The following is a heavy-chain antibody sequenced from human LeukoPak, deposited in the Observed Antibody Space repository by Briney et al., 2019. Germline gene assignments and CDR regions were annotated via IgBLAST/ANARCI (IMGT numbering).Heavy chain of an antibody. Sequence: GGSLRLSCATSGFTFSSYGMHWVRQAPGKGLEWVAFIRSDGSNKYYADSVKGRFTISRDNSKNTLYLQMNSPRAEDTAVYYCAKDGDYYDSSGYPYFDYWGQGTLVTVSS. V-gene: IGHV3-30*02. CDR3: AKDGDYYDSSGYPYFDY. D-gene: IGHD3-22*01. J-gene: IGHJ4*02. CDR1: GFTFSSYG. CDR2: IRSDGSNK.